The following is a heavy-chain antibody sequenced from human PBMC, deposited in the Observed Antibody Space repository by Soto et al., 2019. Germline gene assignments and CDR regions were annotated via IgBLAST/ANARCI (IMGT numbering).Heavy chain of an antibody. CDR1: GGSISNSNW. D-gene: IGHD3-10*01. CDR3: AKVRESRGPQPFDY. V-gene: IGHV4-4*02. J-gene: IGHJ4*02. Sequence: PSVTLSLTCAVSGGSISNSNWWRWVRQPPGKGLEWIGEIYHSGSTNYNPSLKSRVTISVDKSKNQFSLKLNSVTAADTAVYYCAKVRESRGPQPFDYWGQGTLVTVS. CDR2: IYHSGST.